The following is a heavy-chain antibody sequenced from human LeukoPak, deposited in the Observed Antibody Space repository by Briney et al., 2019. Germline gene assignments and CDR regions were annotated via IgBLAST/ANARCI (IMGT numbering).Heavy chain of an antibody. CDR3: AVNLTRHTFDI. J-gene: IGHJ3*02. V-gene: IGHV4-59*08. CDR1: GGSIISYY. Sequence: SETLSLTCTVSGGSIISYYWSWIRQSPGKGLEWIGSIYYSGSTNYNPSLKSRVTISVDTSKNQFSLELSSVPAADTAVYYCAVNLTRHTFDIWGQGTMVTVSS. CDR2: IYYSGST. D-gene: IGHD1-1*01.